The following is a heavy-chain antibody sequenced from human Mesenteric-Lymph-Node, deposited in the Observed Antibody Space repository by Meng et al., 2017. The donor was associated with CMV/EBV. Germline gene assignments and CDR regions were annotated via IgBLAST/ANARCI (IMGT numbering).Heavy chain of an antibody. CDR2: INHSGST. V-gene: IGHV4-34*01. J-gene: IGHJ4*02. CDR3: ARGSSYDILTGYFDY. CDR1: GGSFSCYY. D-gene: IGHD3-9*01. Sequence: QLTQSGAGLLKPSATLSVTCAVYGGSFSCYYWNWIRQSPEKGLEWIGEINHSGSTTYNPSFTSRIIISVDTSTNQISLNMSSVTAADTAVYYCARGSSYDILTGYFDYWGQGALVTVSS.